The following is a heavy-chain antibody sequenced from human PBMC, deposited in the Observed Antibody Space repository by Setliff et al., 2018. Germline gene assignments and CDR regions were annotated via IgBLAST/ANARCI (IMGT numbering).Heavy chain of an antibody. CDR1: GGSISSSSYY. D-gene: IGHD2-2*01. CDR2: IYYSGST. J-gene: IGHJ3*02. Sequence: PSETLSLTCTVSGGSISSSSYYWVWIRQPPGKGLDWIGTIYYSGSTNYNRSLRSRVSISVDTSKNQFSLKLNYVTAADTAVYYCARALGYCSRTSCYADAFDIWGQGTMVTVSS. CDR3: ARALGYCSRTSCYADAFDI. V-gene: IGHV4-39*07.